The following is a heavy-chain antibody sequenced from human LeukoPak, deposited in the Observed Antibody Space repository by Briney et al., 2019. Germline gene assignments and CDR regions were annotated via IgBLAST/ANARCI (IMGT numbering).Heavy chain of an antibody. Sequence: PGGSLRLSCAASGFTFSSYAMSWVRQAPGKGLEWVSAISGSGGSTYYADSVKGRFTISRDNSKNTLYLQMNSLRAKDTAVYYCAKPTGYSYGYYYWGQGTLVTVSS. CDR1: GFTFSSYA. J-gene: IGHJ4*02. V-gene: IGHV3-23*01. CDR3: AKPTGYSYGYYY. D-gene: IGHD5-18*01. CDR2: ISGSGGST.